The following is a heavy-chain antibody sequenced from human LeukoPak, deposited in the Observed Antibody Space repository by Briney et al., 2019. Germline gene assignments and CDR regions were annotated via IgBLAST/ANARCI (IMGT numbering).Heavy chain of an antibody. V-gene: IGHV4-4*07. CDR2: IYTSGST. Sequence: SETLSLTCTVSGDSISSYYWSWIRQPAGKGLEWIGRIYTSGSTNYNPSLKSRVTMSVDTSKNQFSLKLSPVTAADTAVYYCARDGSDIAVAGTDYWGQGTLVTVSS. CDR1: GDSISSYY. J-gene: IGHJ4*02. D-gene: IGHD6-19*01. CDR3: ARDGSDIAVAGTDY.